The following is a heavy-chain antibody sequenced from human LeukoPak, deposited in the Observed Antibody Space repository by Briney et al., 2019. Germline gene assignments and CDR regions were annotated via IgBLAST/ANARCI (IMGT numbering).Heavy chain of an antibody. CDR3: ITDQEYFDGGGTRADF. Sequence: GGSLRLSCVGSGFAFRGAWMSWVRQAPGKALEWVGRIKSKKDGEKTDYAAPVRGRFTISRDDSRSTLFLQMRSLKIEDTAVYYCITDQEYFDGGGTRADFWGQGSLVTVSS. V-gene: IGHV3-15*05. D-gene: IGHD3-3*01. CDR1: GFAFRGAW. J-gene: IGHJ4*02. CDR2: IKSKKDGEKT.